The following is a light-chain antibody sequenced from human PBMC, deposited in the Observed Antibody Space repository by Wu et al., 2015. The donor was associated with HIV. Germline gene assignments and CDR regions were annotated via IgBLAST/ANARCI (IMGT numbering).Light chain of an antibody. CDR2: DAS. J-gene: IGKJ5*01. CDR1: QSVDSY. CDR3: QQHYNWPLS. V-gene: IGKV3-11*01. Sequence: EIVLTQSPDTLSLSPGERATLSCRASQSVDSYLAWYQQKPGQAPRLLIYDASNRATGIPARFSGRGSGTDFTLTISSLEPEDFAVYYCQQHYNWPLSFGQGTRLEIK.